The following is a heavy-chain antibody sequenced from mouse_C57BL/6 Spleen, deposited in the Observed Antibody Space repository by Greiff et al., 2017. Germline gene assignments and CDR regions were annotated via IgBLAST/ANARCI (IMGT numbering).Heavy chain of an antibody. CDR3: ARRRNLYYDYDGAY. D-gene: IGHD2-4*01. CDR1: GYTFTSYW. V-gene: IGHV1-50*01. J-gene: IGHJ3*01. Sequence: VKLQQPGAELVKPGASVKLSCKASGYTFTSYWMQWVKQRPGQGLEWIGEIDPSDSYTNYNQKFKGKATLTVDTSSSTAYMQLSSLTSEDSAVYYCARRRNLYYDYDGAYWGQGTLVTVSA. CDR2: IDPSDSYT.